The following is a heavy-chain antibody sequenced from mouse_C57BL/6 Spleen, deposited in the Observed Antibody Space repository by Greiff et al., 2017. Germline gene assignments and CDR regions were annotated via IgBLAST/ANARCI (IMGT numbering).Heavy chain of an antibody. D-gene: IGHD2-3*01. Sequence: QVQLKQPGAELVRPGTSVKLSCKASGYTFTSYWMHWVKQRPGQGLEWIGVIDPSDSYTNYNQKFKGKATLTVDTSSSAAYMQLSSLTSEDSAVYYCARDDGLWYFDVWGTGTTVTVSS. CDR2: IDPSDSYT. J-gene: IGHJ1*03. V-gene: IGHV1-59*01. CDR3: ARDDGLWYFDV. CDR1: GYTFTSYW.